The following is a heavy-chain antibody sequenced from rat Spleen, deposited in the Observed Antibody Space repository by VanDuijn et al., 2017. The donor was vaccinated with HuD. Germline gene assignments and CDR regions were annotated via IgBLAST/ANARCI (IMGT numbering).Heavy chain of an antibody. V-gene: IGHV5-29*01. D-gene: IGHD1-11*01. CDR3: ARRTLTTDGPVRVFDY. CDR2: ISYDGSIT. J-gene: IGHJ2*01. CDR1: GFTFSNYG. Sequence: EVQLVESDGGLVQPGRSLKLSCAASGFTFSNYGMAWVRQTPTKGLEWVATISYDGSITYYRDSVKGRFTISRDNAKSTLYLQMDSLRSEDTATYFCARRTLTTDGPVRVFDYWGQGVMVTVSS.